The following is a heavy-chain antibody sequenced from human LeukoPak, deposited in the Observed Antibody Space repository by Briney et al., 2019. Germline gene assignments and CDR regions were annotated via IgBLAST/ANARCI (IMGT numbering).Heavy chain of an antibody. CDR3: AKRPGRGIYFDY. Sequence: GGSLRLSCAAPGFTFSSYAMSWVRQAPGKGLEWVSAISGSGGSTYYADSVKGRFTISRDNSKNTLYLQMNSLRAEDTAVYYCAKRPGRGIYFDYWGQGTLVTVSS. V-gene: IGHV3-23*01. CDR2: ISGSGGST. J-gene: IGHJ4*02. CDR1: GFTFSSYA. D-gene: IGHD3-10*01.